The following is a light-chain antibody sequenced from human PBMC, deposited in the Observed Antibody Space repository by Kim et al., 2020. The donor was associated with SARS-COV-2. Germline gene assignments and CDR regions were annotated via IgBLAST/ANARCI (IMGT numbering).Light chain of an antibody. CDR3: SSYTSSSPYV. V-gene: IGLV2-14*03. CDR2: DVS. J-gene: IGLJ1*01. CDR1: SNDVGGYNY. Sequence: GQSFTISCTGTSNDVGGYNYVSWYQHHPGRAPKLMIYDVSDRPSGVSNRFSGSKSGNTASLTISGLQAEDEADYYCSSYTSSSPYVFGTGTKVTVL.